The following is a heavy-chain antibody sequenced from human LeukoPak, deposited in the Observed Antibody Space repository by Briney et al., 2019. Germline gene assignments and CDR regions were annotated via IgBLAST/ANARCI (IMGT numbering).Heavy chain of an antibody. D-gene: IGHD3-3*01. Sequence: GGSLRLSCAASGFTFSSYGMHWVRQAPGKGLEWVAVIWYDGSNKYYADSVKGRFTISRDNSKNTLYLQMNSLRAEDTAVYYCARDRAYYDFWSGYYHWGQGTLVTVSS. CDR1: GFTFSSYG. CDR2: IWYDGSNK. V-gene: IGHV3-33*01. CDR3: ARDRAYYDFWSGYYH. J-gene: IGHJ5*02.